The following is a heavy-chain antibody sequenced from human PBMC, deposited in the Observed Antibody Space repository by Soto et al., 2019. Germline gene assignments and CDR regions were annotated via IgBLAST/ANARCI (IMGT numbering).Heavy chain of an antibody. CDR3: VEYCSSTSCPPR. D-gene: IGHD2-2*01. CDR1: GGTFSSYA. J-gene: IGHJ4*02. V-gene: IGHV1-69*01. Sequence: QVQLVQSGAEVKKPGSSVKLSCKASGGTFSSYAISWVRQAPGQGLEWMEGIIPIFGTANYAQKLQGRVTITADESTSTAYMELSSLRSEDTAVYYCVEYCSSTSCPPRWGQGTLVTVSS. CDR2: IIPIFGTA.